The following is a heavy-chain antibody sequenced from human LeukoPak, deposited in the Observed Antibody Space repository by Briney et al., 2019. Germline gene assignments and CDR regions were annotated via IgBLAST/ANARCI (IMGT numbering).Heavy chain of an antibody. CDR2: ISGSGGST. CDR3: AKVGMATIYWGHLDY. CDR1: GFTFSSYG. Sequence: GGTLRLSCAASGFTFSSYGMSWVRQAPGKGLEWVSAISGSGGSTYYADSVKGRFTISRDNSKNTLYLQMNSLRAEDTAVYYCAKVGMATIYWGHLDYWGQGTLVTVSS. J-gene: IGHJ4*02. D-gene: IGHD5-24*01. V-gene: IGHV3-23*01.